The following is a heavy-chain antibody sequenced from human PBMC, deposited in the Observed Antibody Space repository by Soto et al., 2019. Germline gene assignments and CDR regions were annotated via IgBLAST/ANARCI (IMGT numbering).Heavy chain of an antibody. CDR2: INHSGST. V-gene: IGHV4-34*01. CDR3: ARGRHILTGYYRDLNYGMDV. Sequence: TLSLTCAVYGGSFIGYYWSCIRQPPGKGLEWIGEINHSGSTNYNPSLKSRVTISVDTSKNQFSLKLSSVTAADTAVYYCARGRHILTGYYRDLNYGMDVWGQGT. D-gene: IGHD3-9*01. CDR1: GGSFIGYY. J-gene: IGHJ6*02.